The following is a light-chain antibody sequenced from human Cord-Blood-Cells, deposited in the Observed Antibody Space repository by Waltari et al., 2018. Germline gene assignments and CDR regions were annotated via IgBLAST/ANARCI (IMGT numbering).Light chain of an antibody. CDR3: QQYDNLT. Sequence: DIQMTQSPSSLSASVGDRVTITCQASQDISNYLNWYQQKPGKDPKLLIYDASNLETGVPSRFSGSGSGTDFTFTISSLQPEDIATYYCQQYDNLTFGGGTKVEIK. CDR1: QDISNY. J-gene: IGKJ4*01. V-gene: IGKV1-33*01. CDR2: DAS.